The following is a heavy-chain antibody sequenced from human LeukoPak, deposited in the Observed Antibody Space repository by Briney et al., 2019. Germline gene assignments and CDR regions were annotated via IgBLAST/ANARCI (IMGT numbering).Heavy chain of an antibody. CDR1: EYTLSDYY. CDR3: ARSHILDV. V-gene: IGHV1-2*02. D-gene: IGHD3-3*02. CDR2: LNPKSGGT. J-gene: IGHJ6*01. Sequence: ASVKVSCEASEYTLSDYYIHWVRQAPGQGPEWVGWLNPKSGGTAYAQKFQGRVALTRDTAINTAYMDLSSLTSDDTAMYYCARSHILDVWGQGTPVSVS.